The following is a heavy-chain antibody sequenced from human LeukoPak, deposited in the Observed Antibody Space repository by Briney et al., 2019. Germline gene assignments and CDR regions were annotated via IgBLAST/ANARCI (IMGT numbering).Heavy chain of an antibody. CDR3: VTKGIVGATTRDYYYMDV. Sequence: PGGSLRLSCAASGFTFSGHGMHWVRQPPGKGLEWVAFIRYDGSIGYYADSVKGRFTISRDNSKNTLYLQMNSLRAEDTAVYYCVTKGIVGATTRDYYYMDVWGKGTTVTVSS. V-gene: IGHV3-30*02. D-gene: IGHD1-26*01. CDR1: GFTFSGHG. CDR2: IRYDGSIG. J-gene: IGHJ6*03.